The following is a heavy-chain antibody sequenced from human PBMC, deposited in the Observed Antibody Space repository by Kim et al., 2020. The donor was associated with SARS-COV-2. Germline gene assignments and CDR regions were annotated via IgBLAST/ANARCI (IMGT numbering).Heavy chain of an antibody. CDR1: GYTFTNHA. CDR3: ARSKGAGAASTPHFYYGMDV. J-gene: IGHJ6*02. Sequence: ASVKVSCKTSGYTFTNHAMYWVRQAPGQRLEWMGWINVGNGNTKYCQKFQGRVTFSRDTSASTAYMELSSLRSEDTAVYYCARSKGAGAASTPHFYYGMDVWCQGTTVTVSS. V-gene: IGHV1-3*01. D-gene: IGHD6-13*01. CDR2: INVGNGNT.